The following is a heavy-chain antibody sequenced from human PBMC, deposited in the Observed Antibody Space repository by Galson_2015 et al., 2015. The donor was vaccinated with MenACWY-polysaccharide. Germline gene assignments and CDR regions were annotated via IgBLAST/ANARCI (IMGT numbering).Heavy chain of an antibody. Sequence: SVKVSCKASGYNFNSYDINWVRQATGQGLEWMGWMNPNSGNPGYAQKLQGRATMTRDTSIKTAYMEPRSLTPEDTAVYYCARWTSRGNPDGLLDFWGPGTQVTVSP. J-gene: IGHJ4*01. CDR2: MNPNSGNP. CDR3: ARWTSRGNPDGLLDF. D-gene: IGHD5-18*01. V-gene: IGHV1-8*01. CDR1: GYNFNSYD.